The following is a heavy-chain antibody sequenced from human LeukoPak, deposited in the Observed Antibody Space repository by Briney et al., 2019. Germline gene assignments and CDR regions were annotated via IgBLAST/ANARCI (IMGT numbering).Heavy chain of an antibody. CDR2: ISYDGSNK. CDR1: GFTFSSYA. Sequence: PGRSLRLSCAASGFTFSSYAMHWVRQAPGKGLEWVAAISYDGSNKYYADSVKGRFTISRDNSKNTLYLQMNSLRAEDTAVYYCARGRSSGPPDAFDIWGQGTMVTVSS. D-gene: IGHD3-22*01. J-gene: IGHJ3*02. CDR3: ARGRSSGPPDAFDI. V-gene: IGHV3-30-3*01.